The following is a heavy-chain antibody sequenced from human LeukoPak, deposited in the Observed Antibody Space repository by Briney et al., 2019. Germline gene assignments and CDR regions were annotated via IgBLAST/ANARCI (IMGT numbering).Heavy chain of an antibody. J-gene: IGHJ4*02. CDR2: IIPIFGTA. V-gene: IGHV1-69*05. Sequence: AASVKVSCKASGGTFSSYAISRVRQAPGQGLEWMGGIIPIFGTANYAQKFQGRVTITTDESTSTAYMELSSLRSEDTAVYYCATNRGVVVTAIDYWGQGTLVTVSS. D-gene: IGHD2-21*02. CDR1: GGTFSSYA. CDR3: ATNRGVVVTAIDY.